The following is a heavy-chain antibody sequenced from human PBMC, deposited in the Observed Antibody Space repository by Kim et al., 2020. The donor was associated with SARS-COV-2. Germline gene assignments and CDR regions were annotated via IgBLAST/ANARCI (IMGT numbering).Heavy chain of an antibody. D-gene: IGHD2-8*01. CDR1: GGSFSGYH. CDR3: AQPLPGAVLRLPAHH. J-gene: IGHJ1*01. Sequence: SETLSLTCGVYGGSFSGYHWSWIRQPPGKGLEWIGEINHSGSTNYNPSLKSRVTISVDTSKNHFSLKLTSVTAADTAVYYCAQPLPGAVLRLPAHHW. CDR2: INHSGST. V-gene: IGHV4-34*01.